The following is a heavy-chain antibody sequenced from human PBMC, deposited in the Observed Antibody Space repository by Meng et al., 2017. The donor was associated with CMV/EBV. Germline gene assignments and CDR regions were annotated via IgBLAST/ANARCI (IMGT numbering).Heavy chain of an antibody. CDR3: AREVVVITPYNWFDP. J-gene: IGHJ5*02. CDR1: GGSISSGSYY. CDR2: IYTSGST. V-gene: IGHV4-61*02. D-gene: IGHD3-22*01. Sequence: QAQLQEAGPGLVNPSQTLSLTCTVSGGSISSGSYYWSWIRQPAGKGLEWIGRIYTSGSTNYNPSLKSRVTISVDTSKNQFSLKLSSVTAADTAVYYCAREVVVITPYNWFDPWGQGTLVTVSS.